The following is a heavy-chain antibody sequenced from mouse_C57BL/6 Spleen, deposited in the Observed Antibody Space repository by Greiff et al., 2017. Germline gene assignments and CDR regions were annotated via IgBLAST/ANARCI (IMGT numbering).Heavy chain of an antibody. J-gene: IGHJ4*01. CDR2: PWWGDDK. D-gene: IGHD4-1*01. V-gene: IGHV8-8*01. Sequence: QVPLKVSGPGISQPSQTLSLTCSFSGYSLSTFGMGVGWLRQPSGKGLEWLAHPWWGDDKYYNPATKSRLPISKDTSKNQVFHKIANGDTADAATYYCARLTGTEAMDYWGQGTSVTVSS. CDR3: ARLTGTEAMDY. CDR1: GYSLSTFGMG.